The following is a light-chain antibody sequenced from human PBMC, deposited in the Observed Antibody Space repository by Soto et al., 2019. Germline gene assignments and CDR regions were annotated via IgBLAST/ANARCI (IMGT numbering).Light chain of an antibody. J-gene: IGLJ1*01. Sequence: QSVLTQPASVSGSPGQSITISYTGTSSDVGGYNYVSWYQQYPGKAPKLMIYDVSNRPSGVSNRFSGSKSGNTASLTISGLLAEDEADYYCSSYTISNTLVFGSGTKVTVL. CDR2: DVS. CDR3: SSYTISNTLV. V-gene: IGLV2-14*01. CDR1: SSDVGGYNY.